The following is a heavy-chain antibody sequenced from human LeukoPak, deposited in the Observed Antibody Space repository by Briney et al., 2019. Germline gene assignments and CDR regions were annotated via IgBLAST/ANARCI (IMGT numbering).Heavy chain of an antibody. V-gene: IGHV3-66*01. J-gene: IGHJ3*02. CDR1: GFSVSSNY. D-gene: IGHD1-26*01. CDR3: AHYRELLLDAFDI. CDR2: IYSGGST. Sequence: PGGSLRLSCAASGFSVSSNYMSWFRQAPEQGLEWVSVIYSGGSTYYADSVKGRFTISRDNSKNTLYLQMNSLRAEDTAVYYCAHYRELLLDAFDIWGQGTMVTVSS.